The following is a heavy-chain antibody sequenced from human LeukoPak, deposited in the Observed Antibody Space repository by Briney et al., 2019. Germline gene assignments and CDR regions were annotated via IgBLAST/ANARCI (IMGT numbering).Heavy chain of an antibody. D-gene: IGHD2-2*01. J-gene: IGHJ5*02. CDR3: ARGLKLGRSTSLNWFDP. Sequence: SETLSLTCAVYGGSFSGYYWSWLRQPPGKGLEWIGEINHSGSTNYNPSLKSRVTISVDTSKNQFSLKLSSVTAADTAVYYCARGLKLGRSTSLNWFDPWGQGTLVTVSS. CDR1: GGSFSGYY. V-gene: IGHV4-34*01. CDR2: INHSGST.